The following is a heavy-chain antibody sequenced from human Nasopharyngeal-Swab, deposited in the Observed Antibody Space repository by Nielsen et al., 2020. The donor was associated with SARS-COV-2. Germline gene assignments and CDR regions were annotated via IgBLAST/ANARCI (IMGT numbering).Heavy chain of an antibody. CDR1: GFTFGSYS. V-gene: IGHV3-64*02. CDR3: AKRYSNTNYGMDV. CDR2: IGSNEAET. Sequence: GESLKISCAASGFTFGSYSMHWVRQAPGKGLEYVSAIGSNEAETYYADSVKGRFTISRDNYRNTLYLQMNSLRAEDTAVYYCAKRYSNTNYGMDVWGQGTTVTVSS. D-gene: IGHD3-16*02. J-gene: IGHJ6*02.